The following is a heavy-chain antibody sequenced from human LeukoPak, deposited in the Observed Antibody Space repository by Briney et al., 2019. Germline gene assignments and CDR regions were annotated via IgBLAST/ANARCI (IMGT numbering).Heavy chain of an antibody. CDR3: ARAGGSYYDPPDY. V-gene: IGHV3-48*01. J-gene: IGHJ4*02. CDR2: ISSSSSTI. D-gene: IGHD1-26*01. CDR1: GFTFSSYS. Sequence: GGSLRLSCAASGFTFSSYSMNWVRQAPGKGLEWVSYISSSSSTIYYADSVKGRVTMSRDNAKNSLYLQMNSLRAEDTAVYYCARAGGSYYDPPDYWGQGTLVTVSS.